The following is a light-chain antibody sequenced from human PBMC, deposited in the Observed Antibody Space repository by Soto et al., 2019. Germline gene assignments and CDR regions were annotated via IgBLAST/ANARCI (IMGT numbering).Light chain of an antibody. V-gene: IGLV2-11*01. CDR1: SSDVGDYNY. Sequence: QSVLTQPRSVSGSPGQSVTISCTGTSSDVGDYNYVSWYQQHPGKAPKVMIYDVSKRPSGVPDRFSGSKSGNTASLTISGLQAEDEADYDCCSYAGSYTFYVFGTGTKLTVL. CDR3: CSYAGSYTFYV. CDR2: DVS. J-gene: IGLJ1*01.